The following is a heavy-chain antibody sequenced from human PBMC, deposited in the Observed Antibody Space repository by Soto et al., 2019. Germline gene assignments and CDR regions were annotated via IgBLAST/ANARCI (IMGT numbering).Heavy chain of an antibody. V-gene: IGHV4-34*01. CDR2: INHSGST. Sequence: QVQLQQWGAGLLKPSETLSLTCAVYGGSGGSFSCYYWSWIRQPPGKGLEGRGEINHSGSTTYNPSLKRRVTLSVDTSKTQFYMKLSALTAADTAVYYCARHNYASSSYYHYYYGMDVWGHGTTVTVSS. D-gene: IGHD3-22*01. CDR1: GGSGGSFSCYY. J-gene: IGHJ6*02. CDR3: ARHNYASSSYYHYYYGMDV.